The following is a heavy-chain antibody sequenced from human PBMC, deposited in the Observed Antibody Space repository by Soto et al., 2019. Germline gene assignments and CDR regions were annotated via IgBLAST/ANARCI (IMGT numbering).Heavy chain of an antibody. D-gene: IGHD3-10*02. Sequence: QVQLQQWGAGLLKPSETLSLTCAVYGGSFSGYYWTWIRQPPGKGLEWIGEITHSGSANYNPSLKSRVTISVDTSKNQFSLNLNSVTAADTAVYYCARSSVRGWFYWGQGTLVTVSS. J-gene: IGHJ4*02. CDR1: GGSFSGYY. V-gene: IGHV4-34*01. CDR2: ITHSGSA. CDR3: ARSSVRGWFY.